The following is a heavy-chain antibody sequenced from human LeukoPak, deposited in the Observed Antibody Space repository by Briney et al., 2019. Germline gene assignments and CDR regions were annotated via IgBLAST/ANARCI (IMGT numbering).Heavy chain of an antibody. CDR3: AKVPYSDYGSGRPPFMEV. J-gene: IGHJ6*02. D-gene: IGHD3-10*01. CDR2: ISNTGTDT. V-gene: IGHV3-23*01. CDR1: GFTFTNYA. Sequence: GGSLRLSCVASGFTFTNYAMSWIRQAPGKGLEWVSTISNTGTDTYYADSVQGRFTISRDNSENTLYLQMNNLRAEDTAIYYCAKVPYSDYGSGRPPFMEVWGQGPTVAVSS.